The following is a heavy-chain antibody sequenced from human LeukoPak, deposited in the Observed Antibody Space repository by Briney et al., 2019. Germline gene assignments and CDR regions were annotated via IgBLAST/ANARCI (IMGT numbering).Heavy chain of an antibody. V-gene: IGHV4-59*11. CDR2: IYYSGST. D-gene: IGHD3-22*01. CDR1: GGSISSHY. J-gene: IGHJ4*02. CDR3: ARSYYDSSGYYFDY. Sequence: SETLSLTCTVSGGSISSHYWSWIRQPPGKGLEWIRYIYYSGSTNYNPSLKSRVTISVDTSKNQFSLKLSSVTAADTAVYYCARSYYDSSGYYFDYWGQGTLVTVSS.